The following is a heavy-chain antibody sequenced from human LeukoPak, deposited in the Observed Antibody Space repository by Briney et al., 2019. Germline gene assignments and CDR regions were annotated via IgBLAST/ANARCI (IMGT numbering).Heavy chain of an antibody. CDR2: INPSGGST. J-gene: IGHJ4*02. CDR3: AREGSPVGLYDSSGYLFDY. D-gene: IGHD3-22*01. V-gene: IGHV1-46*01. Sequence: GASVKVSCKASGYTLSSYYMHWVRQAPGQGLEWMGIINPSGGSTSYAQKFRGRVTMTRDMSTSTVYMELSSLRSEDTAVYYCAREGSPVGLYDSSGYLFDYWGQGTLVTVSS. CDR1: GYTLSSYY.